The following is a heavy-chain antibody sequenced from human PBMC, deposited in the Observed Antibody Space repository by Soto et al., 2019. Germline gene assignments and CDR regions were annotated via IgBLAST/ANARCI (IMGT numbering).Heavy chain of an antibody. CDR2: IWYDGSNK. D-gene: IGHD3-22*01. J-gene: IGHJ6*02. V-gene: IGHV3-33*01. Sequence: GGSLRLSCAASGFTFSSYGMHWVRQAPGKGLEWVAVIWYDGSNKYYADSVKGRFTISRDNSKNTLYLQMNSLRAEDTAVYYCASGYDSSGYYGPGVYYYYYGMDVWGQGTTVTVSS. CDR3: ASGYDSSGYYGPGVYYYYYGMDV. CDR1: GFTFSSYG.